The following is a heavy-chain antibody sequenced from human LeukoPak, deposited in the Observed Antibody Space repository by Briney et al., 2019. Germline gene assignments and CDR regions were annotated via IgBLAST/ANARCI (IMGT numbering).Heavy chain of an antibody. CDR1: GFTFSSYA. CDR2: ISGSGDRT. CDR3: AKDRGIAASGTYFY. D-gene: IGHD6-13*01. Sequence: QPGGSLRLSCAASGFTFSSYAMSWVRQAPGKGLEWVSAISGSGDRTYYADSVKGRFTISRDNSKNTLSLQMNSLRAEDTAVYYCAKDRGIAASGTYFYWGQGTLVTVSS. V-gene: IGHV3-23*01. J-gene: IGHJ4*02.